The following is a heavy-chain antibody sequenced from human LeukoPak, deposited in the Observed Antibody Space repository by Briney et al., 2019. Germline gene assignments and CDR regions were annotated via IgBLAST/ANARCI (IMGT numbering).Heavy chain of an antibody. V-gene: IGHV4-61*01. CDR1: GGSISSSSYY. Sequence: PSETLSLTCTVSGGSISSSSYYWGWIRQPPGKGLEWIGYIYYSGSTNYNPSLKSRVTISVDTSKNQFSLKLSSVTAADTAVYYCAREIAAAGLPDYWGQGTLVTVSS. D-gene: IGHD6-13*01. CDR3: AREIAAAGLPDY. J-gene: IGHJ4*02. CDR2: IYYSGST.